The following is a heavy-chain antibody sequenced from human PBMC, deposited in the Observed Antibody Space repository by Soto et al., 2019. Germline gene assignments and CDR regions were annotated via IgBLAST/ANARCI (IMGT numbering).Heavy chain of an antibody. CDR3: ARALGGHSGYDLKSEFDY. J-gene: IGHJ4*02. V-gene: IGHV1-69*13. Sequence: ASVKVSCKASGGTFSSYAISWVRQAPGQGLEWMGGIIPILGTANYAQKFQGGVTITGDESTSKAYMELSSLRSEDTAVDYCARALGGHSGYDLKSEFDYWGQGTLVTVSS. CDR1: GGTFSSYA. D-gene: IGHD5-12*01. CDR2: IIPILGTA.